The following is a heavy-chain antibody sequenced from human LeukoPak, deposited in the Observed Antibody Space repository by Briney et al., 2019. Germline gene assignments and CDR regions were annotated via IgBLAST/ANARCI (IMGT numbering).Heavy chain of an antibody. Sequence: GGSLRLSCAASGFTFSGYWMSWVRQAPGKGLEWVANIKPDGSDKYYVGSVKGRFTISRDNSKNTLYLQMNSLRAEDTAVYYCAKDRVGYCSGGSCYSEAYWFDPWGQGTLVTVSS. D-gene: IGHD2-15*01. V-gene: IGHV3-7*01. CDR2: IKPDGSDK. CDR3: AKDRVGYCSGGSCYSEAYWFDP. J-gene: IGHJ5*02. CDR1: GFTFSGYW.